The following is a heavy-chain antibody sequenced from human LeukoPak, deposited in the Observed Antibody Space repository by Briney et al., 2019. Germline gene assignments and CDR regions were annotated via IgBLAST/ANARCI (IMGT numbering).Heavy chain of an antibody. CDR3: ARESGESLLWFGELFIFDY. CDR1: GGSFSGYY. V-gene: IGHV4-34*01. Sequence: SETLSLTCAVYGGSFSGYYWSWIRQPPGKGLEWIGEINHSGSTNYNPSLKSRVTISVDTSKNQFSLKLSSVTAADTAVYYCARESGESLLWFGELFIFDYWGQGTLVTVSS. J-gene: IGHJ4*02. CDR2: INHSGST. D-gene: IGHD3-10*01.